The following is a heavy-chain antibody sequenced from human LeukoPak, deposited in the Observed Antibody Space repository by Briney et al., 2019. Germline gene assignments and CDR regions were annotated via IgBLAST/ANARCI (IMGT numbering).Heavy chain of an antibody. J-gene: IGHJ4*02. Sequence: GGSLRPSCAASGFTFSSYAMHWVRQAPGKGLEWVAVISYDGSNKYYADSVKGRFTISRDNSKNTLYLQMNSLRAEDTAVYYCARGPWSGDDYWGQGTLVTVSS. CDR1: GFTFSSYA. CDR2: ISYDGSNK. CDR3: ARGPWSGDDY. V-gene: IGHV3-30*04. D-gene: IGHD3-3*01.